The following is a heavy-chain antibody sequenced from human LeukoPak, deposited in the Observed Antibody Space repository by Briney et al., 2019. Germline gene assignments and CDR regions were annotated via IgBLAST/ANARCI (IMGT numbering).Heavy chain of an antibody. D-gene: IGHD3-22*01. J-gene: IGHJ4*02. CDR2: IYWDDDK. CDR1: GFSLSTRGVG. CDR3: AHTPNYYDRYYFDY. V-gene: IGHV2-5*02. Sequence: SGPTLVNPPQTLTLTCTFSGFSLSTRGVGVGWIRQPPEKALERLALIYWDDDKRYSPSLKSRLTIAKDTSKNQVVLTLTNMDPVDTATYYCAHTPNYYDRYYFDYWGQGALVTVSS.